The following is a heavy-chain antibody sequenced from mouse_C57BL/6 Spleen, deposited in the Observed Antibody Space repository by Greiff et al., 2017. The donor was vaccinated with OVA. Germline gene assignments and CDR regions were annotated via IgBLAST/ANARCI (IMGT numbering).Heavy chain of an antibody. V-gene: IGHV1-43*01. CDR1: GYSFTGYY. CDR2: INPSTGGT. CDR3: ARGIWDYDAMDY. J-gene: IGHJ4*01. Sequence: VQLQQSGPELVKPGASVKISCKASGYSFTGYYMHWVKQSSEKSLEWIGEINPSTGGTSYNQKFKGKATLTVDKSSSTAYMQLKSLTSEDSAVYYCARGIWDYDAMDYWGQGTSVTVSS. D-gene: IGHD1-1*02.